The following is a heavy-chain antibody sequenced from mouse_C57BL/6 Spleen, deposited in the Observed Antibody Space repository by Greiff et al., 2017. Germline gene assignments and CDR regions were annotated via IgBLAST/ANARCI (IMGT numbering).Heavy chain of an antibody. CDR2: ISTYYGDA. CDR3: ARAGYYGSSHWYFDV. J-gene: IGHJ1*03. V-gene: IGHV1-67*01. CDR1: GYTFTDYA. Sequence: QVQLQQSGPELVRPGVSVKISCKGSGYTFTDYAMHWVNQSHAKSLEWIGVISTYYGDASSNQKFKDKATMTVDKPSSTAYMELARLTSEDSAVYYCARAGYYGSSHWYFDVWGTGTTVTVSS. D-gene: IGHD1-1*01.